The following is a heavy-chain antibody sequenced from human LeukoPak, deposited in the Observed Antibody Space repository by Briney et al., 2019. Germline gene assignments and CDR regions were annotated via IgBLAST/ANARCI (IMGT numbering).Heavy chain of an antibody. D-gene: IGHD3-22*01. Sequence: SGTLSLTCAVSGGSISSSYWWSWVRQPPGKGLEWIGEIYHSGSTNYNPSLKSRVTISVDTSKNQFCLKLSSVTAADTAVYYCARGYDGSGYYYRNWYFDLWGRGTLVTVSS. CDR3: ARGYDGSGYYYRNWYFDL. CDR2: IYHSGST. V-gene: IGHV4-4*02. CDR1: GGSISSSYW. J-gene: IGHJ2*01.